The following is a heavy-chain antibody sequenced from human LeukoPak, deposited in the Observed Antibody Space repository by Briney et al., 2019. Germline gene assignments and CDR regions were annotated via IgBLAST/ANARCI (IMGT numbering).Heavy chain of an antibody. CDR3: ARQETYYYDSSGYPDDY. Sequence: SGGSLRLSCAASGFTFSDYYMSWIRQAPGKGLEWVSYISSSGSTIYYADSVKGRFTISRDNAKNSLYLQMNSLRAEDTAVYYCARQETYYYDSSGYPDDYWGQGTLVTVSS. J-gene: IGHJ4*02. V-gene: IGHV3-11*04. CDR1: GFTFSDYY. D-gene: IGHD3-22*01. CDR2: ISSSGSTI.